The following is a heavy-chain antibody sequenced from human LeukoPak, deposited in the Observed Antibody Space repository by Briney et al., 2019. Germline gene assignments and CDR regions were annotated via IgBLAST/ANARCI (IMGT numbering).Heavy chain of an antibody. V-gene: IGHV1-3*01. Sequence: ASVKVSCKASGYTFTSYAMHWVRQAPGQRLEWMGWFNAGNGNTKYSQKFQGRVTITRDTSASTAYMELSSLRSEDTAVYYCASPVGYSSSYDAFDIWGQGTMVTVSS. CDR1: GYTFTSYA. CDR3: ASPVGYSSSYDAFDI. J-gene: IGHJ3*02. D-gene: IGHD6-13*01. CDR2: FNAGNGNT.